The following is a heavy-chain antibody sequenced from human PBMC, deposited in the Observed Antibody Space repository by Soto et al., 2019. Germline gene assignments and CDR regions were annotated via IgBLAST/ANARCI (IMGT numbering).Heavy chain of an antibody. CDR1: GFTFTSSA. J-gene: IGHJ4*02. D-gene: IGHD2-8*01. CDR2: IAVGSGYT. CDR3: AADATAWQQMVPSDY. V-gene: IGHV1-58*01. Sequence: SVKVSCKASGFTFTSSAFQWVRQARGQRLEWIGWIAVGSGYTNYAQRFQDRVTLTRDMSTATTYMELSRLTSEDTAIYYCAADATAWQQMVPSDYWGQGTLVTVSS.